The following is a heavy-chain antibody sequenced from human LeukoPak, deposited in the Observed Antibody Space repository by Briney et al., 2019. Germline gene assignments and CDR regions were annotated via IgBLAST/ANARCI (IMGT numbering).Heavy chain of an antibody. CDR2: ISGSGGST. CDR1: GFTFSSYA. CDR3: AKGTRYCSGGSCYPLMIDY. D-gene: IGHD2-15*01. Sequence: PGGSLRLSCAASGFTFSSYAMSWVRQAPGKGLEWVSAISGSGGSTYYADSVKGRFTISRDNSKNTLYVQMNSLRAEDTAVYYCAKGTRYCSGGSCYPLMIDYLGQGTLVTVSS. J-gene: IGHJ4*02. V-gene: IGHV3-23*01.